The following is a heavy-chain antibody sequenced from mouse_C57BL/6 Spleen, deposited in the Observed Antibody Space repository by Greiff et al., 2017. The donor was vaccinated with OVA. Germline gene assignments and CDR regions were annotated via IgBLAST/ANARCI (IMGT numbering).Heavy chain of an antibody. CDR1: GYTFTSYW. V-gene: IGHV1-52*01. J-gene: IGHJ4*01. Sequence: VQLQQPGAELVRPGSSVKLSCKASGYTFTSYWMHWVKQRPIQGLEWIGNIDPSDSGTHYNQKFKDKATLTVDKSSSTAYMQLSSLTSEDSAVYYCARSSSGPMDYWGQGTSVTVSS. CDR2: IDPSDSGT. CDR3: ARSSSGPMDY. D-gene: IGHD3-2*02.